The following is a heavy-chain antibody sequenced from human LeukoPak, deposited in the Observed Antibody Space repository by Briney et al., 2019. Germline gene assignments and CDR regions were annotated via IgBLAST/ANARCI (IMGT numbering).Heavy chain of an antibody. J-gene: IGHJ4*02. CDR1: GFTFSSYG. CDR2: ISYDGSNK. Sequence: PGRSPRLSRAASGFTFSSYGMHWVRQAPGKGLEWVAVISYDGSNKYYADSVKGRFTISRDNSKNTLYLQMNSLRAEDTAVYYFAKDLYISGDYGDGFDYWGQGTLVPVSS. CDR3: AKDLYISGDYGDGFDY. V-gene: IGHV3-30*18. D-gene: IGHD4-17*01.